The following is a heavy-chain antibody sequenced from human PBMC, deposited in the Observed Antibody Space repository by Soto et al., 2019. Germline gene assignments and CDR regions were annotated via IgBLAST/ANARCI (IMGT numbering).Heavy chain of an antibody. CDR2: INPNSGGT. D-gene: IGHD1-1*01. Sequence: ASVKVSCKASGYTFSDYYIHWVRPAPGQGLEWMGWINPNSGGTKYAPKFQGGVTMTRDTSITTAYMELSRLRSGDTAVYYCAREPATAKPEGVDFWGQGTLVTVSS. J-gene: IGHJ4*02. CDR3: AREPATAKPEGVDF. V-gene: IGHV1-2*02. CDR1: GYTFSDYY.